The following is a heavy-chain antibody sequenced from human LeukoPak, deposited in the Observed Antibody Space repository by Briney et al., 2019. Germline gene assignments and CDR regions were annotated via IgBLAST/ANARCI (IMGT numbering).Heavy chain of an antibody. D-gene: IGHD2-15*01. Sequence: GGSLRLSCAASGFTCSDYYMSWIGQAPGEGLEWVSYICSWWSTIYYADSVKGRFTISRHNTKNSLYLQLNSLRAEDTALYYCARDLIAVGQYSWGQGTLVTVSS. J-gene: IGHJ4*02. CDR3: ARDLIAVGQYS. V-gene: IGHV3-11*01. CDR1: GFTCSDYY. CDR2: ICSWWSTI.